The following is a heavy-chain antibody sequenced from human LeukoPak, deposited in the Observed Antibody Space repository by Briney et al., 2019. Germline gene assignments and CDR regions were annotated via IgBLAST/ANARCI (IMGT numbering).Heavy chain of an antibody. D-gene: IGHD6-13*01. CDR1: GFTFSSYS. V-gene: IGHV3-48*01. CDR3: ARDHLIASAGNDY. Sequence: GGSLRLSCAASGFTFSSYSMNWVRQAPGKGLEWLSYISSSSTTIYYADSEQGRFTISRDNAKNSLYLQMNSLRAEDTALYYCARDHLIASAGNDYWGQGTLVTVSS. CDR2: ISSSSTTI. J-gene: IGHJ4*02.